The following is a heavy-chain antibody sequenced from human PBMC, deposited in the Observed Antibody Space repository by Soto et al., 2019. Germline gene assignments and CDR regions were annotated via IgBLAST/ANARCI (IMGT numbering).Heavy chain of an antibody. CDR3: VSDFGRYFRSGYMDV. V-gene: IGHV3-21*02. Sequence: EVRLLESGGGLVKPGGPLRLSCTASGFTFSAFNMNWFRQAPGKGLEWLSSINEDSTYIYYGDSLRGRSTISRDKARDSLYLQIDSVGSEETAVYYCVSDFGRYFRSGYMDVWGDWATVIVS. D-gene: IGHD3-9*01. CDR2: INEDSTYI. CDR1: GFTFSAFN. J-gene: IGHJ6*03.